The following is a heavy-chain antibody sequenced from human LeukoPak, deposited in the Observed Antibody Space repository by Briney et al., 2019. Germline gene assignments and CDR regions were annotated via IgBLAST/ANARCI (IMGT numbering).Heavy chain of an antibody. CDR3: ARDLDRGYCSSTSCYGDNWFDP. J-gene: IGHJ5*02. V-gene: IGHV3-21*01. CDR2: ISSSSSYI. D-gene: IGHD2-2*01. Sequence: PGGSLRLSCAASGFTVSDNYMNWVRQAPGKGLEWVSSISSSSSYIYYADSVRGRFTISRDNAKNSLYLQMNSLRAEDTAVYYCARDLDRGYCSSTSCYGDNWFDPWGQGTLVTVSS. CDR1: GFTVSDNY.